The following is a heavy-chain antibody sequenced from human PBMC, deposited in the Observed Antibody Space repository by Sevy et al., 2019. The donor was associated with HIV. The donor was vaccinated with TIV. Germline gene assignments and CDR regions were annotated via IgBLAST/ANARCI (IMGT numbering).Heavy chain of an antibody. CDR1: GGSISTYY. CDR3: ARTSPGYGGGWYDFDY. J-gene: IGHJ4*02. CDR2: IYISGST. Sequence: SETLSLTCTVSGGSISTYYWSWIRQSAGKGLEWIGHIYISGSTNYNPSLKSRVTMSLDTSKNQFSLKLTSVTAADTAVYYCARTSPGYGGGWYDFDYWGQGTLVTVSS. D-gene: IGHD6-19*01. V-gene: IGHV4-4*07.